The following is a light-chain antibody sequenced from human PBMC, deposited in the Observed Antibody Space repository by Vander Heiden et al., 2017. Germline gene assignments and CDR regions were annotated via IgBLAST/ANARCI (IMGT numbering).Light chain of an antibody. J-gene: IGKJ4*01. Sequence: DIQLTQSPSSVSASVGDTVTIACRASQTVSSRVAWYQLRPGEAPKFLIYGTSILERGVPSRFSGSGSGTHFSLTINNLQPEDFAIDYCQQAYSFPPTFGGGTKVEIK. CDR3: QQAYSFPPT. CDR2: GTS. V-gene: IGKV1D-12*01. CDR1: QTVSSR.